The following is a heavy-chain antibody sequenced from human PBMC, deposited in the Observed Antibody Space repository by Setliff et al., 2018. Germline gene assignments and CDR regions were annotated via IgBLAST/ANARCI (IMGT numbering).Heavy chain of an antibody. CDR1: GGTFSDYY. V-gene: IGHV4-59*08. Sequence: SETLSLTCAASGGTFSDYYWNWIRQSPGKGLEWIGYIYSSGITNYNPSLKSRLTMSVDTSKNQFSLHLSSMTAADTAVYYCARQPPLNWAIPFDLWGQGKRGTVS. D-gene: IGHD7-27*01. CDR3: ARQPPLNWAIPFDL. CDR2: IYSSGIT. J-gene: IGHJ3*01.